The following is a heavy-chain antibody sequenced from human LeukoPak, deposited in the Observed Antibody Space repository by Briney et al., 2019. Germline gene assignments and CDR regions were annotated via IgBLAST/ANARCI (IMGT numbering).Heavy chain of an antibody. CDR2: IYHSGST. J-gene: IGHJ2*01. D-gene: IGHD2-15*01. CDR1: GGSISSGGYA. V-gene: IGHV4-30-2*01. Sequence: PSQTLSLTCAVSGGSISSGGYAWSWIRQPPGKGLEWIGYIYHSGSTYYNPSLKSRVTISVDRSKNQFSLKLRSVTAADTAVYYCARAHCSGGSCYGWRYFDLWGRGTLVSVCS. CDR3: ARAHCSGGSCYGWRYFDL.